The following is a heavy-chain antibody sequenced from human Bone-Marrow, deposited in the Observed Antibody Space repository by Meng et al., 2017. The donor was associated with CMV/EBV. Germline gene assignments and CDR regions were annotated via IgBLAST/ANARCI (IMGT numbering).Heavy chain of an antibody. Sequence: ASVKVSCKASGYTFTGYYMHWVRQAPGQGLEWMGWINPNSGGTNYAQKFQGRVTMTRDTSISTAYMELSRLRSDDTAVYYCARDSRKHFWSGYYLDDWGQGTLVTVSS. J-gene: IGHJ4*02. CDR1: GYTFTGYY. CDR2: INPNSGGT. CDR3: ARDSRKHFWSGYYLDD. D-gene: IGHD3-3*02. V-gene: IGHV1-2*02.